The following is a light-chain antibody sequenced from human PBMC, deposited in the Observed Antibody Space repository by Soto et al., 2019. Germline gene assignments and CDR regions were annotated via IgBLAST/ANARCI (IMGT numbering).Light chain of an antibody. CDR1: QNTNNY. V-gene: IGKV1-39*01. CDR2: AAS. CDR3: QQSYIEPWGT. J-gene: IGKJ1*01. Sequence: DIQMTQSPSSLSASVGDRVTITCRSSQNTNNYLNWYQQRPGKAPRLLMYAASTLQSGVPSRFSGSGSGTDFTLAISSLQPEDFATYYCQQSYIEPWGTCGQGTKVDIK.